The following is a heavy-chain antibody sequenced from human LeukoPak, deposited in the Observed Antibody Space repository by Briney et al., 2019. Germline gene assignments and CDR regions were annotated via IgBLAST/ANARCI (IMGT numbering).Heavy chain of an antibody. J-gene: IGHJ4*02. V-gene: IGHV4-39*07. CDR1: GGSFSSNSYY. CDR2: INYSGRT. D-gene: IGHD6-13*01. Sequence: SETLSLTCTVSGGSFSSNSYYWGWIRLPPGKGLEWIGSINYSGRTYYSPSLKSRVTISVDTSKKQFSLQLSSVTAADTAVYYCASYSSSSNFDYWGQGTLVTVSS. CDR3: ASYSSSSNFDY.